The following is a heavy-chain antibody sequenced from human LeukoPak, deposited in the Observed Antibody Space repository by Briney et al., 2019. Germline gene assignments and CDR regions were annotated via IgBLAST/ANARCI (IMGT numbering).Heavy chain of an antibody. J-gene: IGHJ4*02. CDR2: LQSRSDGGTT. Sequence: AESLTLSCAASGFSFTNAWMSWVRQPPRKGQGWDGLLQSRSDGGTTDFAATVKGRFTISRDDSKNTLYLDMNSLKTEDTAVYYCATHYYDSSGYGRHFDYWGQGTLVTVSS. CDR1: GFSFTNAW. D-gene: IGHD3-22*01. V-gene: IGHV3-15*01. CDR3: ATHYYDSSGYGRHFDY.